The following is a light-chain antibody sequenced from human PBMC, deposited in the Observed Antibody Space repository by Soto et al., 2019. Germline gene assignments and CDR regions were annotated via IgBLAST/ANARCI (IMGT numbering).Light chain of an antibody. CDR3: PKYDSAPWT. Sequence: DIQMTQSPSSLSASVRDRVTITCRASQGISNYLAWYQQKPGKVPKLLIYAASTLQSGVPSRFSGSGSGTDFTLTISSLQPEDVATYYCPKYDSAPWTFGQGNKVEIK. V-gene: IGKV1-27*01. CDR2: AAS. CDR1: QGISNY. J-gene: IGKJ1*01.